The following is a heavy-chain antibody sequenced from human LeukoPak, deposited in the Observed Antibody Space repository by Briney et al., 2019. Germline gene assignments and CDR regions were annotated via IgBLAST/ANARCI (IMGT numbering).Heavy chain of an antibody. CDR3: ASASMTTVTSDFDY. Sequence: GGSLRLSCAPSGFPFSSNSMTWVRQAQGKGLEWVSSISSSSSYIYYADSVKGRFTISRDNAKNSLYLQMNSLRAEDTAVYYCASASMTTVTSDFDYWGQGTLVTVSS. V-gene: IGHV3-21*01. D-gene: IGHD4-11*01. J-gene: IGHJ4*02. CDR1: GFPFSSNS. CDR2: ISSSSSYI.